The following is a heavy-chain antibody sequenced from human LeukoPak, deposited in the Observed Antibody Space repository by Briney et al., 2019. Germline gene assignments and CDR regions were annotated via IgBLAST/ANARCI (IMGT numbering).Heavy chain of an antibody. CDR3: AKDRTMIVVPLEN. CDR2: IRYDGSNK. J-gene: IGHJ4*02. CDR1: GFTFSSYG. V-gene: IGHV3-30*02. Sequence: GGSLRLSCAASGFTFSSYGMHWVRQAPGKGLEWVAFIRYDGSNKYYADSVKGRLTISRDNSKNTLYLQMNSLRAEDTAVYYCAKDRTMIVVPLENWGQGTLVTVSS. D-gene: IGHD3-22*01.